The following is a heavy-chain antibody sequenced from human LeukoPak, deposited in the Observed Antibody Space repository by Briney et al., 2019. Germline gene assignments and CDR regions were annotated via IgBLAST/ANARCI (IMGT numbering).Heavy chain of an antibody. CDR1: GFTSSSYT. D-gene: IGHD3-10*01. CDR3: ADGGPGYYFDY. J-gene: IGHJ4*02. Sequence: PGGSLRLTCAASGFTSSSYTMSWVRQAPGKGLEWVSAISGSGGRTYYADSVKGRFTISRDNSKNTLYLQMNSLRAEDTAVYYCADGGPGYYFDYWGQGTLVTVSS. V-gene: IGHV3-23*01. CDR2: ISGSGGRT.